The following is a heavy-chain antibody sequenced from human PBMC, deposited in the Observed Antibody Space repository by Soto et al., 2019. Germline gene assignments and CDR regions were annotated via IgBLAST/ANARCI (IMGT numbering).Heavy chain of an antibody. CDR2: ISSSGSNI. D-gene: IGHD4-17*01. CDR3: ARVFDYGDYRPLDY. CDR1: GFTFSAYS. Sequence: PGGSLRLSCAASGFTFSAYSMNWVRQAPGKGLEWVSSISSSGSNIYYADSLKGRFTISRDDARNSLYLEMNSLRAEDTAVYYCARVFDYGDYRPLDYWGQGTLVTVSS. J-gene: IGHJ4*02. V-gene: IGHV3-21*01.